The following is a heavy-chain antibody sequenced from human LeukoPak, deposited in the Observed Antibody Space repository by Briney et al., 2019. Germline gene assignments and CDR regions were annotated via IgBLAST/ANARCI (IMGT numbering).Heavy chain of an antibody. Sequence: PGGSQRLSCAASGFTFSSYSMNWVRQAPGKGLEWVSSISSSSSYIYYADSVKARFTISRDNAKNSLYLQMNSLRAEDTAVYYCARGTLSGSYPFDYWGQGTLVTVSS. V-gene: IGHV3-21*01. J-gene: IGHJ4*02. CDR1: GFTFSSYS. CDR2: ISSSSSYI. D-gene: IGHD1-26*01. CDR3: ARGTLSGSYPFDY.